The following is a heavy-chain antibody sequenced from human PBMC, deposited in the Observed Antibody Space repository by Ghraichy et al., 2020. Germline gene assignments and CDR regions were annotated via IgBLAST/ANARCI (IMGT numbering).Heavy chain of an antibody. V-gene: IGHV1-2*02. CDR1: GYTFTGYY. CDR3: ARGYCSSISCYRRFDP. CDR2: INPSSGAT. Sequence: ASVKVSCKSSGYTFTGYYLHWVRQAPGQGLEWMGWINPSSGATKCAQKFQGRVTLTRDTSISTAYMELSRLRSDDTAVYYCARGYCSSISCYRRFDPWGQGTLVTVSS. D-gene: IGHD2-2*02. J-gene: IGHJ5*02.